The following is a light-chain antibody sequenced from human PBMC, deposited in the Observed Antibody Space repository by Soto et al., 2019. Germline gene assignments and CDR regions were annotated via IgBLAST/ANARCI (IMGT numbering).Light chain of an antibody. CDR2: EVT. V-gene: IGLV2-23*02. Sequence: QSVLAQPASVSGSPGQSITISCTGTGRDIGSYNLVSWYQQPPGKAPKLIIYEVTNRPSGVSSRFSGSKSSNTASLTISGLQAEDDADYYCCSYAPTRASYVFGTGTKVTVL. CDR1: GRDIGSYNL. CDR3: CSYAPTRASYV. J-gene: IGLJ1*01.